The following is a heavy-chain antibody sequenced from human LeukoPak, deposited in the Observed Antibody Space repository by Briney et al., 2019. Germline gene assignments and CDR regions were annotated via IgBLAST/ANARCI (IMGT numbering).Heavy chain of an antibody. CDR2: ISWNSGSI. Sequence: SLRLSCAASGFTFDDYAMHWVRQAPGKGLEWVSGISWNSGSIGYADSVKGRFTISRDNAKNSLYLQMNSLRAEDTALYYCAKGHVESDAFDIWGQGTMVTVSS. V-gene: IGHV3-9*01. D-gene: IGHD1-1*01. J-gene: IGHJ3*02. CDR1: GFTFDDYA. CDR3: AKGHVESDAFDI.